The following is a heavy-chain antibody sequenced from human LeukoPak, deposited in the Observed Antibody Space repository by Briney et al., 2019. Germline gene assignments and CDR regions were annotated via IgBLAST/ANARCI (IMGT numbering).Heavy chain of an antibody. V-gene: IGHV4-38-2*02. J-gene: IGHJ6*03. CDR3: ARTTMVRGTYYMDV. Sequence: SETLSLTCTVSGYSITSGYYWGWIRQPPGKGLEWIGSIYHTGSTHYNPSLNSRVTMSVDTSKNQFSLKLSSVTAADTAVYYCARTTMVRGTYYMDVWGKGTTVTISS. CDR1: GYSITSGYY. CDR2: IYHTGST. D-gene: IGHD3-10*01.